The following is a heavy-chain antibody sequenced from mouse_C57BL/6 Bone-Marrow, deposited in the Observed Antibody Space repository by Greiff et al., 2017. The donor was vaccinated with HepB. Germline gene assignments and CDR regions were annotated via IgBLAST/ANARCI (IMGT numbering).Heavy chain of an antibody. D-gene: IGHD4-1*01. CDR3: ARRVTGAWFAY. V-gene: IGHV1-69*01. CDR2: IDPSDSYT. CDR1: GYTFTSYW. Sequence: QVQLQQPGAELVMPGASVKLSCKASGYTFTSYWMHWVKQRPGQGLEWIGEIDPSDSYTNYNQKFKGKSTLTVDKSSSTAYMQLSSPTSEDSAVYYCARRVTGAWFAYWGQGTLVTVSA. J-gene: IGHJ3*01.